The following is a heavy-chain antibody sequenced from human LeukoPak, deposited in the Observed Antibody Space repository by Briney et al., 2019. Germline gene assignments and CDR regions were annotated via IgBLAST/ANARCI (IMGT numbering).Heavy chain of an antibody. D-gene: IGHD3-16*02. Sequence: GASLRLSCAASGFTFSSYEMNWVRQAPGKGLEWVSYISSSGSTIYYADSVKGRFTISRDNAKNSLYLQMNSLRAEDTAVYYCARDRYDYVWGSYRFDYWGQGTLVTVSS. CDR1: GFTFSSYE. CDR2: ISSSGSTI. J-gene: IGHJ4*02. V-gene: IGHV3-48*03. CDR3: ARDRYDYVWGSYRFDY.